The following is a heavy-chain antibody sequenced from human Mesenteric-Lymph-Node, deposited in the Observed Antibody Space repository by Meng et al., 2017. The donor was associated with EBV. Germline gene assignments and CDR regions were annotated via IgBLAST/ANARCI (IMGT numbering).Heavy chain of an antibody. CDR2: ISAYNGNT. CDR1: GYTFSTYG. CDR3: ARDGYSGSDGCNY. D-gene: IGHD1-26*01. V-gene: IGHV1-18*01. Sequence: QVKLVPLGAEVKKSGASVKVSCKASGYTFSTYGISWVRQAPGQGLEWMGWISAYNGNTNYEQKLQGRVTMTTDTSTSTAYMELRSLRSDDTAVYYCARDGYSGSDGCNYWGQGTLVTVSS. J-gene: IGHJ4*02.